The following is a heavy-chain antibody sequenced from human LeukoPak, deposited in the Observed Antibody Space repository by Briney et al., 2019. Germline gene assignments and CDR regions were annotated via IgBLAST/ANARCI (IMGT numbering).Heavy chain of an antibody. V-gene: IGHV3-20*04. J-gene: IGHJ6*04. CDR3: ARSGSGSYSSSMDV. D-gene: IGHD3-10*01. CDR1: GFTFDDYG. Sequence: RSGGSLRLSCAASGFTFDDYGMSWVRQAPGKGLEWVSGINWNGGSTGYAGSVKGRFTISRDNAKNSLYLQMNSLRAEDTALYYCARSGSGSYSSSMDVWGKGTTVTVSS. CDR2: INWNGGST.